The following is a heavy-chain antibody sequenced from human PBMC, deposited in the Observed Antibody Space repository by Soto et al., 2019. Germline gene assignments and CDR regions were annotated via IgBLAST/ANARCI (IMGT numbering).Heavy chain of an antibody. J-gene: IGHJ6*03. CDR2: MNPNSGNT. D-gene: IGHD3-3*01. V-gene: IGHV1-8*01. CDR3: ARGLKYDFWSGYRKYYYYYMDV. Sequence: QVQLVQSGAEVKKPGASVKVSCKASGYTFTSYDINWVRQATGQGLAWMGWMNPNSGNTGYAQKFQGRVTTTRNTSISTAYMELSSLRSEDTAVYYCARGLKYDFWSGYRKYYYYYMDVWGKGTTVTVSS. CDR1: GYTFTSYD.